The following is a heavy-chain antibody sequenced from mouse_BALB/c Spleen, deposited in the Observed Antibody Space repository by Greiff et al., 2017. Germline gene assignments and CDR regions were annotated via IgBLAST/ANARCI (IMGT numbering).Heavy chain of an antibody. J-gene: IGHJ3*01. CDR3: ARSPYYRYDGFAY. CDR2: ISYSGST. V-gene: IGHV3-2*02. CDR1: GYSITSDYA. Sequence: VQLQQSGPGLVKPSQSLSLTCTVTGYSITSDYAWNWIRQFPGNKLEWMGYISYSGSTSYNPSLKSRISITRDTSKNQFFLQLNSVTTEDTATYYCARSPYYRYDGFAYWGQGTLVTVSA. D-gene: IGHD2-14*01.